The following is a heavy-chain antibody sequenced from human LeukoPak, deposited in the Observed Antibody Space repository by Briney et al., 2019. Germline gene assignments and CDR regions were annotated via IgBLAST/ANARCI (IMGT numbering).Heavy chain of an antibody. D-gene: IGHD4-17*01. V-gene: IGHV4-59*01. CDR2: IYYSGST. J-gene: IGHJ3*02. CDR1: GGSFSGYY. CDR3: ASLPKTVTGTFDI. Sequence: SETLSLTCAVYGGSFSGYYWSWIRQPPGKGLEWIGYIYYSGSTNYNPSLKSRVTISVDTSKNQFSLKLSSVTAADTAVYYCASLPKTVTGTFDIWGQGTMVTVSS.